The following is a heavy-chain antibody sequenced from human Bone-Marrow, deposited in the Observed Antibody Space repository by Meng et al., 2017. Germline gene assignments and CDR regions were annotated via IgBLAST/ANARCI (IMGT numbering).Heavy chain of an antibody. V-gene: IGHV1-8*03. CDR1: GYTFTSYD. D-gene: IGHD5-12*01. CDR2: MNPNSGNT. J-gene: IGHJ4*02. CDR3: ARYAATMASFDY. Sequence: ASVKVSCKASGYTFTSYDINWVRQATGQGLEWMGWMNPNSGNTGYAQKFQGRVTITRNTSISTAYMELSSLRSEDTAVYYCARYAATMASFDYWSQGTLVTVSS.